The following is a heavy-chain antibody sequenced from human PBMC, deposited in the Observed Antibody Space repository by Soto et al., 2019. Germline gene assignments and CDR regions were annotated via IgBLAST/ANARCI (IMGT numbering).Heavy chain of an antibody. Sequence: LRLSCAASGFSFSKAWMSWVRLTPGKGLEWVGRIKNKTDGGITDYPAPVRDRFTISRDDSRSTLYLQMNSLKTEDIAVYYCITDPYYDFWSGYHFDYWGQGTLVTVSS. CDR2: IKNKTDGGIT. V-gene: IGHV3-15*01. D-gene: IGHD3-3*01. CDR1: GFSFSKAW. CDR3: ITDPYYDFWSGYHFDY. J-gene: IGHJ4*02.